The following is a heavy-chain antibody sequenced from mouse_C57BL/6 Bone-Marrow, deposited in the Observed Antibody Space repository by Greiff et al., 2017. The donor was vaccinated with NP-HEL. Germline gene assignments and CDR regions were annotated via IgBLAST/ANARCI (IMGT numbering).Heavy chain of an antibody. D-gene: IGHD1-1*01. V-gene: IGHV1-78*01. J-gene: IGHJ3*01. Sequence: QVQLQQSDAELLKPGASVKISCKVSGYTFTDHTIHWMKQRPEQGLEWIGYIYPRDGSTKYNEKFKGKATLTADKSSSTAYMQLNSLTSEDSAVYFCARSRYYGSSYFSWFAYWGQGTLVTVSA. CDR3: ARSRYYGSSYFSWFAY. CDR2: IYPRDGST. CDR1: GYTFTDHT.